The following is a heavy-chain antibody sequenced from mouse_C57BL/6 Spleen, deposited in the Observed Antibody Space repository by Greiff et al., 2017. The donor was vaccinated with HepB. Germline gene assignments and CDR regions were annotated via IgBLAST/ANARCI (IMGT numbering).Heavy chain of an antibody. D-gene: IGHD1-1*01. CDR3: ARDYYGSSYRYFDY. J-gene: IGHJ2*01. Sequence: VQLQQSGAELVMPGASVKLSCKASGYTFTSYWMHWVKQRPGQGLEWIGEIDPSDSYTNYNQKFKGKSTLTVDKSSSTAYMQLSSLTSEDSAVYYCARDYYGSSYRYFDYWGQGTTLTVSS. CDR2: IDPSDSYT. V-gene: IGHV1-69*01. CDR1: GYTFTSYW.